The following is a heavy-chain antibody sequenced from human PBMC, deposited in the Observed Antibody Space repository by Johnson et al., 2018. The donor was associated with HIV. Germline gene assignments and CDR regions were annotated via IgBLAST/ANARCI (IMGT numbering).Heavy chain of an antibody. J-gene: IGHJ3*02. V-gene: IGHV3-20*04. D-gene: IGHD3-10*01. CDR3: ARDLYYGSGSSVAFDI. CDR2: INWSGGGT. CDR1: GFTFSSYG. Sequence: MLLVESGGGVVQPGRSLRLSCAASGFTFSSYGMHWVRQAPGKGLEWVSGINWSGGGTAYADSVKGRFTVSSDNAKNSLYLQMNSLRAEDTALYYCARDLYYGSGSSVAFDIWGQGTMVTVSS.